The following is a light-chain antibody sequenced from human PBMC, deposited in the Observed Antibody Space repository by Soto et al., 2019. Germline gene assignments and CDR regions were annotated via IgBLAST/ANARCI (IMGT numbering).Light chain of an antibody. CDR3: QQYDQWYT. CDR1: QSVSSN. Sequence: IVMTQSPATLSVSPGERATLSCRASQSVSSNLAWYQQKPGQAPRLLIYGASTRATGIPARFSGSGSGTEFVLTISSLQSEGFAIYYCQQYDQWYTFGQGTKLEIK. CDR2: GAS. V-gene: IGKV3-15*01. J-gene: IGKJ2*01.